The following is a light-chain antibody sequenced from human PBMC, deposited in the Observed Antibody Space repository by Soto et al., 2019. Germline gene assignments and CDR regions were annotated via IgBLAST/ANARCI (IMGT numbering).Light chain of an antibody. J-gene: IGKJ4*01. CDR3: QQYVSSPLT. Sequence: EDVLTQSPGTLSFSTGERATFSCRASQSVSSNYLAWYQQKPGQAPRLLIYGAFSRATGIPDRFIGSGSGTDFTLTISRLEPEDFAVYYCQQYVSSPLTFGGGTKVDIK. CDR1: QSVSSNY. CDR2: GAF. V-gene: IGKV3-20*01.